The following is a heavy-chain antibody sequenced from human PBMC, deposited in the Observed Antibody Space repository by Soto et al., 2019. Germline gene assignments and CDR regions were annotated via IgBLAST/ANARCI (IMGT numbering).Heavy chain of an antibody. V-gene: IGHV3-23*01. J-gene: IGHJ3*02. Sequence: PGGSLRLSCAASGFTFSSFAMSWVRQAPGKGLEWVSAISGSGGSTYYADSVKDRFTIYRDNSKNTVSLQMNSLRVEDTAVYYCTRDPTTIVTTFPFDIWGQGTMVTVSS. D-gene: IGHD4-17*01. CDR1: GFTFSSFA. CDR2: ISGSGGST. CDR3: TRDPTTIVTTFPFDI.